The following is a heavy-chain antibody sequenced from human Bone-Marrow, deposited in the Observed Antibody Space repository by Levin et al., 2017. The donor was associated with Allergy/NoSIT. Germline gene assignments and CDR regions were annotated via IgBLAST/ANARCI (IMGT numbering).Heavy chain of an antibody. Sequence: GGSLRLSCVASGFAFISYGMSWVRQTPGKGLEWVSAISGSGGDTHYADSVKGRFTISRDNSKNTLYLQVTRLRVEDTAVYYCTKDTSGPTYYDYWTGYVGDVWGQGTTVIVSS. D-gene: IGHD3/OR15-3a*01. J-gene: IGHJ6*02. CDR2: ISGSGGDT. CDR1: GFAFISYG. V-gene: IGHV3-23*01. CDR3: TKDTSGPTYYDYWTGYVGDV.